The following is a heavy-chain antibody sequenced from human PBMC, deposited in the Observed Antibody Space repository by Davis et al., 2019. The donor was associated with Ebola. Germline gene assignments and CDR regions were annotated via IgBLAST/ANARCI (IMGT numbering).Heavy chain of an antibody. CDR2: IIATGTRA. CDR3: ARDLAPENY. D-gene: IGHD1-14*01. J-gene: IGHJ4*02. Sequence: GGSLRLSCIASGFTFSSYEMNWVRQAPGKGLEWVSAIIATGTRAYYADSVKGRFTVSRDNSQNTLYLQMTSLKAEDTAVYYCARDLAPENYWGQGTLVTVSS. CDR1: GFTFSSYE. V-gene: IGHV3-23*01.